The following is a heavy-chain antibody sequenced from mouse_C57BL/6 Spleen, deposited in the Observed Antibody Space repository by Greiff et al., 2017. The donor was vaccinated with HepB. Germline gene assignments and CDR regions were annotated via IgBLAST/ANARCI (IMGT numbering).Heavy chain of an antibody. CDR2: IRSKSNNYAT. J-gene: IGHJ1*03. CDR3: VRHDDYDDDWYFDV. D-gene: IGHD2-4*01. Sequence: EVQGVESGGGLVQPKGSLKLSCAASGFSFNTYAMNWVRQAPGKGLEWVARIRSKSNNYATYYADSVKDRFTISRDDSESMLYLQMNNLKTEDTAMYYCVRHDDYDDDWYFDVWGTGTTVTVSS. CDR1: GFSFNTYA. V-gene: IGHV10-1*01.